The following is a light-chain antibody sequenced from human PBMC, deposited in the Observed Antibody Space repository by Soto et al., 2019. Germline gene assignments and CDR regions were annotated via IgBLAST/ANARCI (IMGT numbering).Light chain of an antibody. V-gene: IGLV3-21*04. CDR3: QLWNSSSDQGV. CDR2: YDS. CDR1: NIGINA. J-gene: IGLJ3*02. Sequence: SYELTQPPSVSVAPEETATITYGGDNIGINAVHWYQQKPGQAPLLVVYYDSDRPSGIPERFSGSTSGNTATLTISRVEAGDEADYYCQLWNSSSDQGVFGGGTKVTVL.